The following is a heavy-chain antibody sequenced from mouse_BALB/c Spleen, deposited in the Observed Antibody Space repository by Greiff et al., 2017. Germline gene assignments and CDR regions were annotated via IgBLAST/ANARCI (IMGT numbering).Heavy chain of an antibody. CDR3: ARHEGGSMMTRGFDY. CDR2: ISNGGGST. V-gene: IGHV5-12-2*01. CDR1: GFTFSSYT. D-gene: IGHD2-4*01. J-gene: IGHJ2*01. Sequence: DVMLVESGGGLVQPGGSLKLSCAASGFTFSSYTMSWVRQTPGKRLEWVAYISNGGGSTYYPDTVKGRFTIPSDNAKNTLYLQMSSLKSEDTAMYYWARHEGGSMMTRGFDYWGQGTTLTVSS.